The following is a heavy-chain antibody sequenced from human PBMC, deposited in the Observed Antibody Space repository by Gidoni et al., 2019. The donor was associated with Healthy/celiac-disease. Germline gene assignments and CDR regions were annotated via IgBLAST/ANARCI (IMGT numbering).Heavy chain of an antibody. CDR3: AGSIVATIGGYYYYGMDV. V-gene: IGHV1-18*01. CDR1: GYTFTSSG. D-gene: IGHD5-12*01. CDR2: ISAYNGNT. J-gene: IGHJ6*02. Sequence: QVQLVQSGAEVKKPGASVKVSCKASGYTFTSSGISWVRQAPGQGLEWMGWISAYNGNTNYAQKLQGRVTMTTDTSTSTAYMELRSLRSDDTAVYYCAGSIVATIGGYYYYGMDVWGQGTTVTVSS.